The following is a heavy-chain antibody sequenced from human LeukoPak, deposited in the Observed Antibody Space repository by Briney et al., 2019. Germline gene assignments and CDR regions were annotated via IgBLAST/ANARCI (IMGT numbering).Heavy chain of an antibody. CDR2: ISSSGSTI. D-gene: IGHD6-19*01. J-gene: IGHJ6*03. Sequence: PGGSLRLSCAASGFTFSDYYMSWIRQAPGKGLEWVSYISSSGSTIYYADSVKGRFTISRDNAKNSLYLQMNSLRAEDTAVYYCARGVQQWLVLLTSWGYMDVWGKGTTVTVSS. V-gene: IGHV3-11*01. CDR1: GFTFSDYY. CDR3: ARGVQQWLVLLTSWGYMDV.